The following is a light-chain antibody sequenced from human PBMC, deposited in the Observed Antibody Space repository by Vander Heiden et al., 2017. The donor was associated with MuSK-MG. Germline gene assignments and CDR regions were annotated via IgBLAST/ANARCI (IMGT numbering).Light chain of an antibody. CDR2: FAT. Sequence: VLAQSPAFQSVTPKAKVTITCRASQNLGSGLHWDQQKPDQSPKLLIKFATQAFAGVPSMFSSSSSGADFPLTITILAAEDAATYYCHQSSTFPWTFGQGTKVEIK. J-gene: IGKJ1*01. CDR1: QNLGSG. CDR3: HQSSTFPWT. V-gene: IGKV6-21*01.